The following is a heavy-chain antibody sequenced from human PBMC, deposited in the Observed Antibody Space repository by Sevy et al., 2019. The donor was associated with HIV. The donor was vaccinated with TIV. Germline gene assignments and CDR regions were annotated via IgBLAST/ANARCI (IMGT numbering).Heavy chain of an antibody. Sequence: SETLSLTCTVSGGSISSGGYYWSWIRQHPGKGLEWIGYIYYSGSTYYNPSLKSRVTISVDTSKNQFSLKLSSVTAADTAVYYCARDDYSDYNWFDPWGQGTLVTVSS. CDR1: GGSISSGGYY. CDR3: ARDDYSDYNWFDP. V-gene: IGHV4-31*03. J-gene: IGHJ5*02. CDR2: IYYSGST. D-gene: IGHD4-17*01.